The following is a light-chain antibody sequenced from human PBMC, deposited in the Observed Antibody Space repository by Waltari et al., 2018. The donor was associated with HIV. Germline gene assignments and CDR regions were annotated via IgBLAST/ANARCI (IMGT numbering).Light chain of an antibody. CDR3: AAWDDSLNGSWV. CDR2: SNN. J-gene: IGLJ3*02. V-gene: IGLV1-44*01. Sequence: QSVLTQPPSASGTPGKGVTISCSGSSSNIGSNTVTWYQQLPGTAPKLLIYSNNKRPSGVPDRFSGSKSGTSASLAISGLQSEDEADYYCAAWDDSLNGSWVFGGGTKLTVL. CDR1: SSNIGSNT.